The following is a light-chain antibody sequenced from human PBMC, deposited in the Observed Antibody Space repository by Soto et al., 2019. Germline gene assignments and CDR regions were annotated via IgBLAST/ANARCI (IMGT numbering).Light chain of an antibody. J-gene: IGKJ1*01. Sequence: DIQMTQSPSTLSASVGDRVTITCRASQYISTWLAWYQQKPGKAPKLLISKASSLESGVPSRFSGSGSGTEFTLTISSLQPDDFATYYCQQYNSYSTFGKGTKVEVK. CDR3: QQYNSYST. V-gene: IGKV1-5*03. CDR1: QYISTW. CDR2: KAS.